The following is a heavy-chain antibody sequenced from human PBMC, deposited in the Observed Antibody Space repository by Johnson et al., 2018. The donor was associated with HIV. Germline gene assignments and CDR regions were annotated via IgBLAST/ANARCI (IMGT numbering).Heavy chain of an antibody. V-gene: IGHV3-30*04. CDR1: GFTFSSYA. CDR3: ARRVEGRRSANDAFDI. Sequence: QMQLVESGGGVVQPGRSLRLSCAASGFTFSSYAMHWVRQAPGKGLEWVAVISYDGSNKYYADSVKGRFTISRDNAKNSLYLQMNSLRAEDTAVYYCARRVEGRRSANDAFDIWGQGTMVTVSS. D-gene: IGHD1-1*01. CDR2: ISYDGSNK. J-gene: IGHJ3*02.